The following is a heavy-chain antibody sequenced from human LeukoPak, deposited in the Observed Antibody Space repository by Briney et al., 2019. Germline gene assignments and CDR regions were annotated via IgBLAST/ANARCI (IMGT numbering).Heavy chain of an antibody. CDR1: GFTFDNFA. Sequence: GGSLRLSCAASGFTFDNFAMHWVRQAPGKGLEWVSGITWNSRVKTYTPSVKGRFTISRDNSKNTLYLQMNSLRAEDTAVYYCAKAGKRRYDAFDIWGQGTVVTVSS. CDR2: ITWNSRVK. J-gene: IGHJ3*02. D-gene: IGHD3-9*01. CDR3: AKAGKRRYDAFDI. V-gene: IGHV3-9*01.